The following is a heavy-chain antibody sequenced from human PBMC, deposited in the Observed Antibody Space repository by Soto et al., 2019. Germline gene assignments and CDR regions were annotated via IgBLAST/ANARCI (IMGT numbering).Heavy chain of an antibody. CDR3: ATAISSPFSNFDY. Sequence: GGSLRLSCVACGFTVSTYWMTWVRQAPGMGLEWVAGIKEDGSEEAYVDSVKGRFSISRDNAKTSLYLQLNSLRAEDTAVYYCATAISSPFSNFDYWGQGSLVTVPS. V-gene: IGHV3-7*01. CDR2: IKEDGSEE. J-gene: IGHJ4*02. CDR1: GFTVSTYW. D-gene: IGHD2-2*01.